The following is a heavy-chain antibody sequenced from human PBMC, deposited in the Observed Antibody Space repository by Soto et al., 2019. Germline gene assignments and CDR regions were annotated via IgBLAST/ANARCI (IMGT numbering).Heavy chain of an antibody. J-gene: IGHJ3*02. CDR2: IDPSDSYT. CDR1: GYTFTSYW. V-gene: IGHV5-10-1*01. CDR3: AGIVGALDAFDI. D-gene: IGHD1-26*01. Sequence: KVSCKASGYTFTSYWISWVRQMPGKGLEWMGRIDPSDSYTNYSPSFQGHVTISADKSISTAYLQWSSLKASDTAMYYCAGIVGALDAFDIWGQGTMVTVSS.